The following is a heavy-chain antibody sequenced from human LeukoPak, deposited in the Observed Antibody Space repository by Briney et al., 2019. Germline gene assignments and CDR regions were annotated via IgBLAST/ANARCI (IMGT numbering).Heavy chain of an antibody. V-gene: IGHV3-48*04. D-gene: IGHD6-19*01. CDR1: GFTFSSYS. CDR2: ISSSSSTV. Sequence: PGRSLRLSCAASGFTFSSYSMNWVRQAPGKGLEWVSYISSSSSTVYYADSVKGRFTISRDNAKNSLYLQMNSLRAEDTAVYYCARTFSSGWYDLGYFDYWGQGTLVTVSS. J-gene: IGHJ4*02. CDR3: ARTFSSGWYDLGYFDY.